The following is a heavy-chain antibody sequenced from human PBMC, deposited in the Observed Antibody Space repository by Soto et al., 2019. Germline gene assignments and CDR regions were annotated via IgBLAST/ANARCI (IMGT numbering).Heavy chain of an antibody. CDR2: IIPIFGTA. V-gene: IGHV1-69*13. CDR1: GGTFSSYA. D-gene: IGHD4-17*01. Sequence: GASVKVSCKASGGTFSSYAISWVRQAPGQGLEWMGGIIPIFGTANYAQKFQGRVTITADESTSTAYMELSSLRSEDTAVYYCARDYGDYMNYYGMDVWGQGTTVTVSS. J-gene: IGHJ6*02. CDR3: ARDYGDYMNYYGMDV.